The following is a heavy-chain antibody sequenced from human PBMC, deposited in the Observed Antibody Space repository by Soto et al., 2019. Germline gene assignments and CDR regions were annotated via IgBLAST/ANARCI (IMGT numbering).Heavy chain of an antibody. V-gene: IGHV3-33*01. CDR2: IWYDGSVK. CDR1: GFTFGTYG. Sequence: LRLSCAASGFTFGTYGMHWVRQAPGKGLEWVAGIWYDGSVKTYADSVKGRFSISRDNSQSTVYLQMNTLRAGDTAVYYCARADCGGQCPCDYWGQGTLVTVSS. CDR3: ARADCGGQCPCDY. D-gene: IGHD2-21*01. J-gene: IGHJ4*02.